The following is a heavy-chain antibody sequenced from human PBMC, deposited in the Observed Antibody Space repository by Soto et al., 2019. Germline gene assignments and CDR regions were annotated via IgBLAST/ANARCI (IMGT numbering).Heavy chain of an antibody. CDR2: IYYSGST. CDR1: SGSISSDIYY. V-gene: IGHV4-39*01. J-gene: IGHJ2*01. D-gene: IGHD3-3*01. Sequence: SETLSLTCTVSSGSISSDIYYWVWIRQPPGKGLEWIGSIYYSGSTYYNPSLKSRVTISVDTSKNQFSLKLRSVTAADTAVYYCARQTYYDFWSGYYGGWYFDLWGRGALVTVPQ. CDR3: ARQTYYDFWSGYYGGWYFDL.